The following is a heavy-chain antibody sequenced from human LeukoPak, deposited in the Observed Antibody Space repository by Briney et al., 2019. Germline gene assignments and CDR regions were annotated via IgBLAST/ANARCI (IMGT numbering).Heavy chain of an antibody. CDR1: GFTFSSYA. CDR3: ASSYDSHYYYGMDV. Sequence: QTGGSLRLSCAASGFTFSSYAMSWVRQAPGKGLEWVSAISGSGGSTYYADSVKGRFTISRDNAKNSLYLQMNSLRAEDTAVYYCASSYDSHYYYGMDVWGQGTTVTVSS. CDR2: ISGSGGST. D-gene: IGHD3-3*01. V-gene: IGHV3-23*01. J-gene: IGHJ6*02.